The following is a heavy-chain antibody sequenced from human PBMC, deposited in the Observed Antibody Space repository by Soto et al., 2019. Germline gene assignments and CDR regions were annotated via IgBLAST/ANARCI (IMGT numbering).Heavy chain of an antibody. CDR1: GDSVRSSNYH. D-gene: IGHD3-16*01. V-gene: IGHV4-39*01. J-gene: IGHJ4*02. CDR3: AKLDHAPVACVLSRFDS. CDR2: IYYTGSV. Sequence: SETLSLTCSVSGDSVRSSNYHWGWIRQPPGKGLEWIANIYYTGSVEYNSALKSRVTLSVDTSKNQFSLTLSSVTAADTAVYYCAKLDHAPVACVLSRFDSWGQGALVTVSS.